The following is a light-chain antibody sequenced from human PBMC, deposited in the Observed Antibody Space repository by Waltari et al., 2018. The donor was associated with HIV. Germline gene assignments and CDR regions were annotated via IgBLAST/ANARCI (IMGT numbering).Light chain of an antibody. CDR2: NNF. CDR1: SSNIGAGFD. J-gene: IGLJ3*02. CDR3: QSYDSTLTGV. V-gene: IGLV1-40*01. Sequence: APGQRVTISCSGSSSNIGAGFDVHWYQHLPGTAPKLLIYNNFNRPAGVPDRFSGSKSGTSASLAITGLQAEDEADYYCQSYDSTLTGVFGGGTKLTVL.